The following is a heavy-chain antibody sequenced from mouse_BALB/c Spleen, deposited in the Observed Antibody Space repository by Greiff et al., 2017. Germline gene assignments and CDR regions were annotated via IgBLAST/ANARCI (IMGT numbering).Heavy chain of an antibody. CDR1: GYTFTSYY. V-gene: IGHV1S81*02. CDR2: INPSNGGT. Sequence: QVQLQQSGAELVKPGASVKLSCKASGYTFTSYYMYWVKQRPGQGLEWIGEINPSNGGTNFNEKFKSKATLTVDKSSSTAYMQLSSLTSEDSAVYYCTRKDWDVGDYWGQGTTLTVSS. D-gene: IGHD4-1*01. J-gene: IGHJ2*01. CDR3: TRKDWDVGDY.